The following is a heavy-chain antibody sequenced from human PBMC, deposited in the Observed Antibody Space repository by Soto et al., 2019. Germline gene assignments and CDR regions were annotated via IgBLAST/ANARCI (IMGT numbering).Heavy chain of an antibody. Sequence: EVQLLESGGGLVQPGGSLRLSCAASGFTFSSYAMSWVRQAPGKGLEWVSAISGSGGCTYYADCVKGRFTISRDNSKNTLYLQMNSLRAEDTAGYYCAEGVPGYSYGPYYFDYWGQGTMVTVSS. V-gene: IGHV3-23*01. CDR1: GFTFSSYA. CDR3: AEGVPGYSYGPYYFDY. D-gene: IGHD5-18*01. CDR2: ISGSGGCT. J-gene: IGHJ4*02.